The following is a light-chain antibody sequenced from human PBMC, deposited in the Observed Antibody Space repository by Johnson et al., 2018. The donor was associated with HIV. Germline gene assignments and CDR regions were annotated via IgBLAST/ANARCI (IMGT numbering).Light chain of an antibody. CDR3: GTWDTRLSAGHV. J-gene: IGLJ1*01. CDR1: SSNIGNNY. CDR2: DNN. Sequence: QSMLTQPPSVSAAPGQKVTISCSGSSSNIGNNYVSWYQQLPGRAPKLLIYDNNKRPSGIPDRFSGSKSGTSATLGITGLQTGDEADYYCGTWDTRLSAGHVFGAGTNVTVL. V-gene: IGLV1-51*01.